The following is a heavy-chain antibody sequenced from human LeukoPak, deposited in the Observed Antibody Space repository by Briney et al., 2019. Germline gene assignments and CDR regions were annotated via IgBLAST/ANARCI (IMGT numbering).Heavy chain of an antibody. V-gene: IGHV4-38-2*02. Sequence: SETLSLTCTVSGYSISSGYYWGWIRQPPGKGLEWIGSIYHSGSTYYNPSLKSRVTISVDTSKNQFSLKLSSVTAADTAVYYCARRYYYDSSGYWGNFDYWGQGTLVTVSS. D-gene: IGHD3-22*01. CDR3: ARRYYYDSSGYWGNFDY. J-gene: IGHJ4*02. CDR1: GYSISSGYY. CDR2: IYHSGST.